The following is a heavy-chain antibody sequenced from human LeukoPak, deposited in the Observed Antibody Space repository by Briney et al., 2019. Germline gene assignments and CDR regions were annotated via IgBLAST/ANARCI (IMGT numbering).Heavy chain of an antibody. J-gene: IGHJ5*02. Sequence: SETLSLTCAVYGGSFSGYYWSWIRQPPGKGLEWIGEIIHGGNSNYNPSLKSRVSISIDTSNNQFSLKLSSVTAADTAMYYCTRGDYSASGKDRRYIWFDPWGQGTLVTVSS. V-gene: IGHV4-34*01. CDR1: GGSFSGYY. D-gene: IGHD2-21*01. CDR2: IIHGGNS. CDR3: TRGDYSASGKDRRYIWFDP.